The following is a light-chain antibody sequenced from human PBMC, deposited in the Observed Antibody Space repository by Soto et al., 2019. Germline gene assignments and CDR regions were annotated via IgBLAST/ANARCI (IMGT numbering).Light chain of an antibody. Sequence: QSVLTQPRSVSGSPGQSVTISCTGTSSDVGAYNYVSWYQQHPGKAPKLMTYDVSKRPSGVPDRFSGSKSGNMASLTISGLQAEDEADYYCCSYADNYSYVFGTGTKVTVL. CDR2: DVS. V-gene: IGLV2-11*01. J-gene: IGLJ1*01. CDR3: CSYADNYSYV. CDR1: SSDVGAYNY.